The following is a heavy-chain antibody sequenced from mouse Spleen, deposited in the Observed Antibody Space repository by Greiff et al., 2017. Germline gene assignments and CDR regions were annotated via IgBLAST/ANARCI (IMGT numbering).Heavy chain of an antibody. J-gene: IGHJ4*01. D-gene: IGHD3-1*01. CDR2: IYPGDGDT. CDR1: GYAFSSSW. Sequence: QVQLQQSGPELVKPGASVKISCKASGYAFSSSWMNWVKQRPGKGLEWIGRIYPGDGDTNYNGKFKGKATLTADKSSSTAYMQLSSLTSEDSAVYFCARQPGLYAMDYWGQGTSVTVSS. CDR3: ARQPGLYAMDY. V-gene: IGHV1-82*01.